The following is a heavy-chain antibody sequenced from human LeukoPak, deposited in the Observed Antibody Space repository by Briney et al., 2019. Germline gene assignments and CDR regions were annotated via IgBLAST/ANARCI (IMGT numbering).Heavy chain of an antibody. Sequence: GSLRLSCAASGFTFSSYSMNWIRQPPGKGLEWIGEINHSGSTNYNPSLKSRVTISVDTSKNQFSLKLSSVTAADTAVYYCARGFYSSSWYFSPKFDYWGQGTLVTVSS. CDR1: GFTFSSYS. CDR3: ARGFYSSSWYFSPKFDY. J-gene: IGHJ4*02. D-gene: IGHD6-13*01. CDR2: INHSGST. V-gene: IGHV4-34*01.